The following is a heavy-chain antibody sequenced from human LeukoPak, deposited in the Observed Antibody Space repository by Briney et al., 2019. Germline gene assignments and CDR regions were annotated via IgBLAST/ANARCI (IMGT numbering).Heavy chain of an antibody. CDR1: GFTFSSFT. V-gene: IGHV3-23*01. Sequence: GGSLRLSCAASGFTFSSFTMSWVRQAPGKGLEWVSAMSGSGRSTYYADSVKGRFTISRDNSKNTLYLQMNSLRTEDTAVYFCAKDRLEFYGSARYYFDSWGQGSLVTVSS. D-gene: IGHD3-10*01. J-gene: IGHJ4*02. CDR3: AKDRLEFYGSARYYFDS. CDR2: MSGSGRST.